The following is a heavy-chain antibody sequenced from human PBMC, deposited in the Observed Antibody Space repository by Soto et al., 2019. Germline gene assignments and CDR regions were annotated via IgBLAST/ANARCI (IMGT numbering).Heavy chain of an antibody. CDR1: GFTFSSYG. V-gene: IGHV3-33*01. D-gene: IGHD2-8*01. J-gene: IGHJ6*02. CDR2: IWYDGSNK. Sequence: GGSLRLSCAASGFTFSSYGRHWVRQAPGKGLEWVAVIWYDGSNKYYADSVKGRFTISRDNSKNTLYLQMNRLRAEDTAVYSCERDPKKQYCTNGVCSSYGMDVWGQGTTVTVSS. CDR3: ERDPKKQYCTNGVCSSYGMDV.